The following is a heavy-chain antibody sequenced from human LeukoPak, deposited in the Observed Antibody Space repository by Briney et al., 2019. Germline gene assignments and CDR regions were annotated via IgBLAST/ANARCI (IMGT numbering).Heavy chain of an antibody. J-gene: IGHJ4*02. CDR1: GGSISSYY. V-gene: IGHV4-59*01. CDR2: IYYSGST. Sequence: SETLSLTCTVSGGSISSYYWSWIRQPPGKGLEWIGYIYYSGSTNYNPSLKSRVTISVDTPKNQFSLKLSSVTAADTAVYYCASSDVVVSSVSFDYWGQGTLVTVSS. D-gene: IGHD3-22*01. CDR3: ASSDVVVSSVSFDY.